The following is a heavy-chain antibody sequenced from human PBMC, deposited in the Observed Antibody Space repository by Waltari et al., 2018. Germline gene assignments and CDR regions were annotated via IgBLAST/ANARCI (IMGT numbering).Heavy chain of an antibody. Sequence: EVQLVESGGGLIQPGGSLRLSCAASGFTVSSNYLSWVRQAPGKGLEWVSVIYSGGSTYYADSVKGRFTISRDNSKNTLYLQMNSLRAEDTAVYYCARGTMEQQGFFDYWGQGTLVTVSS. CDR2: IYSGGST. V-gene: IGHV3-53*01. CDR3: ARGTMEQQGFFDY. J-gene: IGHJ4*02. CDR1: GFTVSSNY. D-gene: IGHD6-13*01.